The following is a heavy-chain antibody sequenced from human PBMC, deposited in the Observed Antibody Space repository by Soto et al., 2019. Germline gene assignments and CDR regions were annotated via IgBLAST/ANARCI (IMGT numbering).Heavy chain of an antibody. CDR1: GFTFSSYA. Sequence: EVQLLESGGGLVQPGGSLRLSCTASGFTFSSYAMSWVRQAPGKGLEWVSAISGSGGSTYYADSVKGRFTISRDNSKNTLYLQMNSLRAEDTAVYYCAPHLWFGELYYWGQGTLVTVSS. D-gene: IGHD3-10*01. J-gene: IGHJ4*02. CDR3: APHLWFGELYY. CDR2: ISGSGGST. V-gene: IGHV3-23*01.